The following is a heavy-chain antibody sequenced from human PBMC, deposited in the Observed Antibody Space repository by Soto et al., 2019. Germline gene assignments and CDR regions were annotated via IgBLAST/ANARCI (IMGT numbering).Heavy chain of an antibody. D-gene: IGHD5-18*01. CDR1: GVSIGSHDW. CDR3: ATRDTGRVY. V-gene: IGHV4-4*02. J-gene: IGHJ4*02. CDR2: SHQTGNT. Sequence: QVQLQESGPGLVKPSGTLSLTCAVSGVSIGSHDWWTWVRQPPGKGLEWIGESHQTGNTNYNSSLESRVTISLDKSKNHFSLQLSPVTVADTAVYYCATRDTGRVYWGQGTLVTVSS.